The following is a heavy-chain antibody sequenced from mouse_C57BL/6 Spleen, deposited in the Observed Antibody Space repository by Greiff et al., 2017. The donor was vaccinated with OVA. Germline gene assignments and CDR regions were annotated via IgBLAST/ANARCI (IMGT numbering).Heavy chain of an antibody. CDR3: ARSYYDYFDY. Sequence: EVQLQQSGPELVKPGASVKISCKASGYTFTDYYMNWVKQSHGKSLEWIGDINPNNGGTSYNQKFKGKATLTVDKSSSTAYMELRSLTSEDSAVYYCARSYYDYFDYWGQGTTLTVSS. CDR1: GYTFTDYY. V-gene: IGHV1-26*01. CDR2: INPNNGGT. D-gene: IGHD1-1*01. J-gene: IGHJ2*01.